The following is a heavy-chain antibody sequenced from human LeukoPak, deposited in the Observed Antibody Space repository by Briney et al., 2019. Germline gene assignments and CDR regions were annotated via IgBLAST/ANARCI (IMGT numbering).Heavy chain of an antibody. D-gene: IGHD1-14*01. Sequence: QAGGSLRLSCAASGFTFSSYGMHWARQAPGKGLEWVAFIRYDGSNKYYADSVKGRFTISRDNSKNTLYLQMNSLRAEDTAVYYCAKDLRKGIRWEDLPLEYNWFDPWGQGTLVTVSS. CDR2: IRYDGSNK. J-gene: IGHJ5*02. CDR1: GFTFSSYG. V-gene: IGHV3-30*02. CDR3: AKDLRKGIRWEDLPLEYNWFDP.